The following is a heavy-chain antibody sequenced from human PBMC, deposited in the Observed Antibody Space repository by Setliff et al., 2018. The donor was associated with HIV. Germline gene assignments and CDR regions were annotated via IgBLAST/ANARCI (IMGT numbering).Heavy chain of an antibody. CDR1: GFTLTNYT. J-gene: IGHJ3*02. V-gene: IGHV3-23*01. CDR3: AKGPWDIPHTFDI. CDR2: IRGGGDPT. D-gene: IGHD1-26*01. Sequence: GESLTISCAVSGFTLTNYTMSWVRQAAGKGLEWVSAIRGGGDPTYYSDSVKGRFFISRDISKNTLYLQMNNLRGDDTAVYYCAKGPWDIPHTFDIWGQGTMVTVSS.